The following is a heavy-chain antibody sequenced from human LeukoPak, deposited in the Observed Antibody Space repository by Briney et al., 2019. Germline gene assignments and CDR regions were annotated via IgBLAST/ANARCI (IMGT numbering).Heavy chain of an antibody. Sequence: SETLSLTCAVYGGSFSGYYWSWIRQPPGKGLEWIGEINHSGSTNYNPSLKSRVTISVDTSKNQFSLKLSPVTAADTAVYYCARGILTDASNYFDYWGQGTLVTVSS. V-gene: IGHV4-34*01. CDR1: GGSFSGYY. CDR2: INHSGST. J-gene: IGHJ4*02. CDR3: ARGILTDASNYFDY.